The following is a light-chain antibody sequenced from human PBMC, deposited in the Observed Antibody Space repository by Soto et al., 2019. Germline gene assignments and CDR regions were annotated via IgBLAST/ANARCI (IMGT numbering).Light chain of an antibody. CDR1: NIGSKS. Sequence: SYELTQPPSVSVAPGQTARITCGGNNIGSKSVHWYQQKPGQAPVLVVYDDSDRPSGIPERFSGSNSGNTATLTISRVEAGDEADYYCQVWDSSSDPGVVVFGGGTKLTVL. J-gene: IGLJ2*01. CDR3: QVWDSSSDPGVVV. CDR2: DDS. V-gene: IGLV3-21*02.